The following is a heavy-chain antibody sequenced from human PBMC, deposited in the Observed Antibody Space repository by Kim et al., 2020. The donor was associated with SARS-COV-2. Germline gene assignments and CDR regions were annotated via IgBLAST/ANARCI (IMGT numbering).Heavy chain of an antibody. D-gene: IGHD3-10*01. J-gene: IGHJ5*01. CDR3: ARNGGLVLWFGDTDGNNWFDL. Sequence: SVKVSCKASGDTFSSYAISWVRQAPGQGLEWMGRIIPIFGTANYAQKFQGRVTITADESTSTAYMELSSLRSEDTAVYYCARNGGLVLWFGDTDGNNWFDLWGQGTLVTVSS. CDR2: IIPIFGTA. CDR1: GDTFSSYA. V-gene: IGHV1-69*13.